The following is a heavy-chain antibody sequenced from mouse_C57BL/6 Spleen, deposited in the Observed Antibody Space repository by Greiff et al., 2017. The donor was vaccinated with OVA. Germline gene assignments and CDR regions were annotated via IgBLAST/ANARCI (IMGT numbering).Heavy chain of an antibody. V-gene: IGHV1-82*01. CDR2: LYPGDGDT. Sequence: VQLQQSGPELVKPGASVKISCKASGYAFSSSWMNWVKQRPGQGLEWIGRLYPGDGDTNYNGKFKGKATLTADKSSSTDYMQRSSLTSEDAAVCFCARGDGYYWYCDVWGTGTTVTVSA. CDR1: GYAFSSSW. D-gene: IGHD2-3*01. CDR3: ARGDGYYWYCDV. J-gene: IGHJ1*03.